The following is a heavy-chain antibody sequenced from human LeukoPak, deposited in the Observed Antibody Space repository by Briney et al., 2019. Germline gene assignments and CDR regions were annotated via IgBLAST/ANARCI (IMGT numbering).Heavy chain of an antibody. CDR1: GGSISSYY. D-gene: IGHD1-26*01. CDR2: IYYSGST. J-gene: IGHJ4*02. Sequence: SETLSLTCTVSGGSISSYYWSWIRQPPGKGLEWIGYIYYSGSTNYNPSLKSRVTISVDTSKNQFSLKLSSVTAADTAVYYCARYSESYGPFDYWGQGTLVTVSS. CDR3: ARYSESYGPFDY. V-gene: IGHV4-59*01.